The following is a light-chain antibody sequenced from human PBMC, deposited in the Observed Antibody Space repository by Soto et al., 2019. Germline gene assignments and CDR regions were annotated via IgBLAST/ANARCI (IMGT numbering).Light chain of an antibody. V-gene: IGKV4-1*01. CDR2: WAS. CDR3: QQYYSTRT. Sequence: DILMTQSPDSLAVSLGERATINCKSSQSVLYSSNNKNYLAWYQQKPGQPPKLLIYWASTRVSGDPDRFSGSGSGTDFTLTISSLQAEDVAVYFCQQYYSTRTFGQGTKVDIK. CDR1: QSVLYSSNNKNY. J-gene: IGKJ1*01.